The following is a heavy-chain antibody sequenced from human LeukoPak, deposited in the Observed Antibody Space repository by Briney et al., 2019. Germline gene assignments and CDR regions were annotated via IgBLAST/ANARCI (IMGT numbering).Heavy chain of an antibody. J-gene: IGHJ4*02. Sequence: PGGSLRLSCAASGFTFSSYDMNWVRQAPGKGLEWVSTISGSDFGTYYVDSVKGRFTISRDNSKNTLYIQMNSLRAEDTAVYYCAKRRFDSSGYHFDYWGQGTLVTVSS. V-gene: IGHV3-23*01. D-gene: IGHD3-22*01. CDR3: AKRRFDSSGYHFDY. CDR1: GFTFSSYD. CDR2: ISGSDFGT.